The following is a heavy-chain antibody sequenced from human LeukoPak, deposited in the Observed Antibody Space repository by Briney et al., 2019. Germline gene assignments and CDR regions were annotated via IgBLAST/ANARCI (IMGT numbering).Heavy chain of an antibody. CDR3: ARHMANLISYYYYGMDV. V-gene: IGHV4-4*07. CDR2: IYTSGST. J-gene: IGHJ6*02. D-gene: IGHD2-15*01. CDR1: GGSISSYY. Sequence: SETLSLTCTVSGGSISSYYWSWIRQPAGKGLEWIGRIYTSGSTNYNPSLKSRVTMSVDTSKNQFSLKLSSVTAADTAVYYCARHMANLISYYYYGMDVWGQGTTVTVSS.